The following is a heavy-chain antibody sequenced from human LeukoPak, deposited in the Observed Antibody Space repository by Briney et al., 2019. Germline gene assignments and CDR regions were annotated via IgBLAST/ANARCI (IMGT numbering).Heavy chain of an antibody. V-gene: IGHV4-59*12. CDR1: GGAINSYH. J-gene: IGHJ5*02. D-gene: IGHD6-19*01. CDR3: ARSGLAGYSSGPRWFDP. Sequence: SETLSLTCTVSGGAINSYHRTWIRQPPGKGLEWIASIYYIGSPKYNPSLESRVTISVDTSKNQFSLKLSSVTAADTAVYYCARSGLAGYSSGPRWFDPWGQGTLVTVSS. CDR2: IYYIGSP.